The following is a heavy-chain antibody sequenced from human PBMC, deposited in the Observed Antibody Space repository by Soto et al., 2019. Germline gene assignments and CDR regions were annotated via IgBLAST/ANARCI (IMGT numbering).Heavy chain of an antibody. V-gene: IGHV1-18*04. J-gene: IGHJ4*02. CDR2: ISAHNGDT. Sequence: GASVKVSCKASGYTFTGYYMHWVRQAPGQGLEWVGWISAHNGDTRYAQNLQGRITMTTDTFTNTAYMELTSLTSDDTAVYYCARDWSRYYDSSGLMWFYWGQGTLVTVSS. D-gene: IGHD3-22*01. CDR1: GYTFTGYY. CDR3: ARDWSRYYDSSGLMWFY.